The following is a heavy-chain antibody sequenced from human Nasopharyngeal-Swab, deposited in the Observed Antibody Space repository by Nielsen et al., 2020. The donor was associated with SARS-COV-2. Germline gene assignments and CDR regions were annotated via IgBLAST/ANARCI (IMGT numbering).Heavy chain of an antibody. CDR3: ARDFYGSGSYYNAYGMDV. Sequence: WIRQPPGQGLEWVANIKQDGSEKYYVDSGKGRFTISRDNAKNSLYLQMNSLRAEDTAVYYCARDFYGSGSYYNAYGMDVWGQGTTVTVSS. CDR2: IKQDGSEK. J-gene: IGHJ6*02. V-gene: IGHV3-7*01. D-gene: IGHD3-10*01.